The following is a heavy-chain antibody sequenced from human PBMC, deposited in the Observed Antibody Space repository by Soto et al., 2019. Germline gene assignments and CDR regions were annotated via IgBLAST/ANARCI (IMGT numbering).Heavy chain of an antibody. CDR2: IWYDGSNG. CDR3: ARGGGVAGTTEVDY. J-gene: IGHJ4*02. Sequence: QVQLVESGGGVVQPGRSLGLSYVASGITFSRYGMHWVRQPPGKGLAWVAVIWYDGSNGYYADSVKGRFTISRDNSKNTLYLQMNSLRAEDTAVYYCARGGGVAGTTEVDYWGQGTVVTVSS. V-gene: IGHV3-33*01. CDR1: GITFSRYG. D-gene: IGHD4-17*01.